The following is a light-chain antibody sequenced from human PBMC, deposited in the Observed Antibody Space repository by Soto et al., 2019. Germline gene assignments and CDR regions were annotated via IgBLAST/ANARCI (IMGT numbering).Light chain of an antibody. CDR1: QSDSSRF. Sequence: EIVLTQSPGTLSLSPGERATLSCRASQSDSSRFLAWYQQKPGQAPRLLIHSTFRRDTGIPDRFSGSGSGTDFTLTISRLEPEDEAVYYCKMYGSSWRCGQGTKVEIK. J-gene: IGKJ1*01. CDR2: STF. V-gene: IGKV3-20*01. CDR3: KMYGSSWR.